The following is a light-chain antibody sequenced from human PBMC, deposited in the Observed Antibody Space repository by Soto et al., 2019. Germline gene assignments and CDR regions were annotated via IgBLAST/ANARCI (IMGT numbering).Light chain of an antibody. CDR3: SSCTSSNTVV. Sequence: QSALTQPASVSGSPGQSIAISCTGTSSDIGGYNRVFWYQQHPGKAPKLMIYDVSNRPSGVSNRFSGSKSGNTASLTISGLQAEDEADYYCSSCTSSNTVVLGGGTKHTVL. CDR2: DVS. CDR1: SSDIGGYNR. J-gene: IGLJ2*01. V-gene: IGLV2-14*01.